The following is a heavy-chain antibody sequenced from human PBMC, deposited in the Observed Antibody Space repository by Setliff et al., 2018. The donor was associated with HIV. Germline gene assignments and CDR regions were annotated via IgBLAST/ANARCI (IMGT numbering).Heavy chain of an antibody. J-gene: IGHJ5*02. V-gene: IGHV4-59*01. Sequence: NPSETLSLTCTVSGGSISNYYWSWIRQPPGKGLEWIGYIYYNGSTNYNPSLKSRVTISVDTSKNQFSLKLSSVTAADSAVYYCARGLGYNFWSGYSPIGWFDPWGQGTLVTVSS. CDR1: GGSISNYY. CDR2: IYYNGST. D-gene: IGHD3-3*01. CDR3: ARGLGYNFWSGYSPIGWFDP.